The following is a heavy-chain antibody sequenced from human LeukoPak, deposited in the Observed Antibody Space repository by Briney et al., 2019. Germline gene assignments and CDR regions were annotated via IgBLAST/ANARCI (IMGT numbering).Heavy chain of an antibody. D-gene: IGHD3-10*01. Sequence: PGGSLRLSCAVSGITLSNYGMSWVRQGPGKGPEWVAGISDRGRTKYADSVKGRFTISRDNAKNSLYLQMNSLRAEDTAVYYCARHTGPYYGSGSYGLDVWGQGTTVIVSS. CDR1: GITLSNYG. J-gene: IGHJ6*02. CDR2: ISDRGRT. CDR3: ARHTGPYYGSGSYGLDV. V-gene: IGHV3-23*01.